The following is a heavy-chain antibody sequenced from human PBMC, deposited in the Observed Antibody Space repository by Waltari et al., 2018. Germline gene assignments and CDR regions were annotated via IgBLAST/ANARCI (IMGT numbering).Heavy chain of an antibody. CDR3: AKSNYMSGYASGTDY. V-gene: IGHV1-46*03. CDR1: GYTFKNYY. J-gene: IGHJ4*02. CDR2: INPGTEST. D-gene: IGHD5-12*01. Sequence: QVQLVQSGAEVKKPGASVKASCKASGYTFKNYYMIWVRQATGQGLEWMGIINPGTESTAYAQKFRGRVTMTRDTSTSTVYMELRSLKKDDTAVYYCAKSNYMSGYASGTDYWGQGTLVTVSS.